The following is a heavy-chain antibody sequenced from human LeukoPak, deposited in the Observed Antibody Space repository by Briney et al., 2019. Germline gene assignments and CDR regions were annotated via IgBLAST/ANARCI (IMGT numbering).Heavy chain of an antibody. Sequence: SETLSLTCAVYGGSFSGYYWSWIRQPPGKGLEWIGEINHSGSTNYNPSLKSRVTISVDTSKNQFSLKLSSVTAADTAVYYCARGRRIFGGLGAFGIWGQGTMVTVSS. CDR2: INHSGST. V-gene: IGHV4-34*01. J-gene: IGHJ3*02. CDR1: GGSFSGYY. CDR3: ARGRRIFGGLGAFGI. D-gene: IGHD3-10*01.